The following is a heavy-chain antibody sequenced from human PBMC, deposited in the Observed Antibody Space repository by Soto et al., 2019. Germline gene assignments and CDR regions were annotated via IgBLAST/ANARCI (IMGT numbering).Heavy chain of an antibody. D-gene: IGHD5-12*01. CDR2: ISGSGGST. V-gene: IGHV3-23*01. CDR3: AKGLGRDYSYYMDV. J-gene: IGHJ6*03. CDR1: GFTFSSYA. Sequence: PGGSLRLSCAASGFTFSSYAMSWVRQAPGKGLEWVSAISGSGGSTYYADSVKGRFTISRDNSKNTLYLQMNSLRAEDTAVYYCAKGLGRDYSYYMDVWGKGTMGTGFS.